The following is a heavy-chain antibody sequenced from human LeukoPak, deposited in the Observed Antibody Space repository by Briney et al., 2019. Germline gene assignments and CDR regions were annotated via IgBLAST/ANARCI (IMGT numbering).Heavy chain of an antibody. CDR2: INPNSGGT. CDR1: GYTFTGYY. D-gene: IGHD3-9*01. J-gene: IGHJ5*02. Sequence: ASVKVSCKASGYTFTGYYMHWVRQAPGQGLEWMGWINPNSGGTNYAQKFQGRVTMTRDTSISTAYMELSRLRSDDTAVYYCARERGNYDILTDYYEGNGFDPWGQGTLVTVSS. V-gene: IGHV1-2*02. CDR3: ARERGNYDILTDYYEGNGFDP.